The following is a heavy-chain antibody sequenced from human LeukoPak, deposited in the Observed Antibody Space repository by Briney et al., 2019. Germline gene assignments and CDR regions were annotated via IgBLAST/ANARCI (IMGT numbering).Heavy chain of an antibody. Sequence: PGGSLRLSCAASGFTFSSYSMNWVRQAPGKGLEWVSSISSSSSYIYYADSVKGRFTISRDNAKNSLYLQMNSLRAEDTAVYYCARVPSFLTDYYFGYWGQGTLVTVSS. CDR3: ARVPSFLTDYYFGY. V-gene: IGHV3-21*01. J-gene: IGHJ4*02. CDR2: ISSSSSYI. D-gene: IGHD7-27*01. CDR1: GFTFSSYS.